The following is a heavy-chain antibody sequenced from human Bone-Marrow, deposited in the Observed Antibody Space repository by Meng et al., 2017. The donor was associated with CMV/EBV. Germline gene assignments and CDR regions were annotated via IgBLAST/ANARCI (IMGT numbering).Heavy chain of an antibody. J-gene: IGHJ3*02. V-gene: IGHV1-2*02. Sequence: ASVKVSCKASGYTFTGYYMHWVRQAPGQGLEWMGWINPNSGGTNYAQKFQGRVTMTRDTSISTAYMELSRLRSDDTAVYYCARYYSSSWIDAFDIWGQGTRVTVSS. D-gene: IGHD6-13*01. CDR3: ARYYSSSWIDAFDI. CDR2: INPNSGGT. CDR1: GYTFTGYY.